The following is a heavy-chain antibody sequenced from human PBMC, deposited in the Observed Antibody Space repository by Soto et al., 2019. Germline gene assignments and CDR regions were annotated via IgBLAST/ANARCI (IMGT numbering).Heavy chain of an antibody. J-gene: IGHJ4*02. CDR3: AKDIGGRDY. Sequence: GGSLRLSCAVSGFTFDDYAMHWVRQAPGKGLEWVSGISWNSGTIGYADSVKGRFTISRDNTKNSLYLQMNSLRAEDTALYYCAKDIGGRDYWGQGTLVTVSS. CDR1: GFTFDDYA. D-gene: IGHD2-15*01. V-gene: IGHV3-9*01. CDR2: ISWNSGTI.